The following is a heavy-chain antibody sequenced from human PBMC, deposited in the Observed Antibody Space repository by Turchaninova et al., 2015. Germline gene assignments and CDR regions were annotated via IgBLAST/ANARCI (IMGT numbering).Heavy chain of an antibody. CDR1: GYTFTASY. J-gene: IGHJ4*02. CDR3: AIDYPFDY. Sequence: QVQLVQSGAEVKKPGASVTVSCKASGYTFTASYLHWVRQAPGQGLEWMGRIKSNSGGTNYAQRFQGRVTMPRDKSITTAYMELSRLSSDDTAVYYCAIDYPFDYWGQGTPVTVSS. V-gene: IGHV1-2*06. CDR2: IKSNSGGT.